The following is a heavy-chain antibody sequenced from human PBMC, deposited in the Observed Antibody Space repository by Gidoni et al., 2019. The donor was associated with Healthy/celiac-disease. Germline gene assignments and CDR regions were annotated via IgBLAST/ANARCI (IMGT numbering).Heavy chain of an antibody. Sequence: QVTLKESGPVLLKPTETITLTCTISGFSLSNARLGVSWIRQPPGKALELLAHIFSNDEKSYSTSLKSRLTISKDTSKSQVVLTMTNMDPVDTATYYCARIPSFGYLGAFDIWGQGTMVTVSS. D-gene: IGHD5-18*01. J-gene: IGHJ3*02. CDR1: GFSLSNARLG. CDR3: ARIPSFGYLGAFDI. CDR2: IFSNDEK. V-gene: IGHV2-26*03.